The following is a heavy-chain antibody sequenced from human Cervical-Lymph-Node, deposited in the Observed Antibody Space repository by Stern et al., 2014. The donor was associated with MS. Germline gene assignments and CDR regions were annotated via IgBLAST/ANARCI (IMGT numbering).Heavy chain of an antibody. J-gene: IGHJ4*02. CDR3: ARVDLVDTAMVKAPYY. D-gene: IGHD5-18*01. Sequence: MQLVESGAEVKKPGASVKVSCKASGYTFTSYGISWVRQAPGQGLEWMGWISAYNGNTNYAQKLQGRVTMTTDTSTSTAYMELRSLRSDDTAVYYCARVDLVDTAMVKAPYYWGQGTLVTVSS. V-gene: IGHV1-18*04. CDR1: GYTFTSYG. CDR2: ISAYNGNT.